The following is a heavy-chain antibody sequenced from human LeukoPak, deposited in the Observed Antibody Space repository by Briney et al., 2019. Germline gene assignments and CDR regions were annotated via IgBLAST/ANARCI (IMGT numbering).Heavy chain of an antibody. CDR3: ARHIAVAGLFDY. CDR2: IYYSGST. J-gene: IGHJ4*02. D-gene: IGHD6-19*01. CDR1: GGSISSSSYY. V-gene: IGHV4-39*01. Sequence: SETLSLTCTVSGGSISSSSYYWGWIRQPPGKGLEWIGSIYYSGSTYYNPSLKSRVTISVDTSKNQFSLKLSSVTAADTAVYYCARHIAVAGLFDYRGQGTLVTVSS.